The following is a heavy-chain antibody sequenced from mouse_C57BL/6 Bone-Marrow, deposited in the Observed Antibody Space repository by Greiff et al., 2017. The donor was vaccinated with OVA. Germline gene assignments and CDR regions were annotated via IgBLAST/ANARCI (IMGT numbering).Heavy chain of an antibody. D-gene: IGHD1-1*01. J-gene: IGHJ4*01. Sequence: EVQLQQSGPELVKPGASVKISCKASGYTFTDYYMNWVKQSHGKSLEWIGDINPNNGGTSYNQKFKGKATLTVDKSSSTAYMELRSLTSEDSAVYYCAITTGGGWGQGTSVTVSS. CDR1: GYTFTDYY. V-gene: IGHV1-26*01. CDR3: AITTGGG. CDR2: INPNNGGT.